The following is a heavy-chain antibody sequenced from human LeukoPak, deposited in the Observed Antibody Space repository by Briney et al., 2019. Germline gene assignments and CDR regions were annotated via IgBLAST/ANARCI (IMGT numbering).Heavy chain of an antibody. D-gene: IGHD2-21*02. Sequence: ASVKVSCKASGFTFTGYYIHWVRQAPGQGLEWMGYINPHSGGTNSPQKFQGRVTMATDTSISAAYMELSSLISDDTAMYYCVREGNELLSKNFDYWGQGTLVTVSS. CDR2: INPHSGGT. V-gene: IGHV1-2*02. J-gene: IGHJ4*02. CDR3: VREGNELLSKNFDY. CDR1: GFTFTGYY.